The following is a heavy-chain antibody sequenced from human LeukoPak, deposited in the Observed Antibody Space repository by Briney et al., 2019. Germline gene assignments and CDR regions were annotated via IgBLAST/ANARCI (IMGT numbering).Heavy chain of an antibody. J-gene: IGHJ4*02. D-gene: IGHD3-10*01. CDR1: GGSISSYY. CDR2: IYYSGST. Sequence: SETLSLTCTVSGGSISSYYWSWIRQPPGKGLEWIGYIYYSGSTNYNPSLKSRVTISVDTSKNQFSLKLSSVTAADTAVYYCARGRAVITPRTRGYYFDYWGQGTLVTVSS. CDR3: ARGRAVITPRTRGYYFDY. V-gene: IGHV4-59*12.